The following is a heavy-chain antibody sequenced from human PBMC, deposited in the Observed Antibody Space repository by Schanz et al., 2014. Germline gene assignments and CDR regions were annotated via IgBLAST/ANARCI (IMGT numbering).Heavy chain of an antibody. CDR2: ISAYTNNT. D-gene: IGHD2-2*01. CDR1: RYTFNTYG. Sequence: QGQLVQSGPEVKEPGASVKVSCEASRYTFNTYGLNWVRQAPGQGLEWMGWISAYTNNTNYAQKVQGRVTMTTDTSTGTAYMELRNLRYEDTALYYCARGTMPGTFDIWGQGTMVTVSS. J-gene: IGHJ3*02. V-gene: IGHV1-18*01. CDR3: ARGTMPGTFDI.